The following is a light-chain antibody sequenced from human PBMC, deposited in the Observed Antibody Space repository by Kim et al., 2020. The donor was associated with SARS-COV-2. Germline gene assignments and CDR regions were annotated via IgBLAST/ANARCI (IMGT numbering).Light chain of an antibody. CDR1: QSIGTW. V-gene: IGKV1-5*03. CDR2: EAS. Sequence: DIQMTQSPSTLSVSVGDRVTITCRASQSIGTWLAWYQQKPGKAPRLLIYEASNLDSGVPSRFSGSGSGTEFTLTISSLQTDDFATYYCKQYSRSPGLTFGGGTKVDIK. CDR3: KQYSRSPGLT. J-gene: IGKJ4*01.